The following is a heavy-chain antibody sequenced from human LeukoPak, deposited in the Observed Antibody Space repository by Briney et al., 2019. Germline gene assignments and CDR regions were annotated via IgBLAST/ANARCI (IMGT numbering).Heavy chain of an antibody. Sequence: PGGSLRLSCAASGFTFSSYAMSWVRQAPGKGLEWVSAISGIGGSTYYADSVTGRFTISRNNSKNTLSLQMNILRAEETAVYYCAKSPARLPRNSYHYWGQGTLVTVSS. CDR2: ISGIGGST. J-gene: IGHJ4*02. CDR1: GFTFSSYA. CDR3: AKSPARLPRNSYHY. D-gene: IGHD6-25*01. V-gene: IGHV3-23*01.